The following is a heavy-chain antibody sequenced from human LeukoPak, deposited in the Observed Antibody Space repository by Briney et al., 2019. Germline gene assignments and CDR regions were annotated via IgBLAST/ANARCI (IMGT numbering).Heavy chain of an antibody. CDR3: TRHPRIIAGNPYFDY. CDR2: MYYTGDT. V-gene: IGHV4-59*08. CDR1: GVSISSYY. Sequence: RPSETLSLTCTVSGVSISSYYWNWIRQAPGKGLEWIGYMYYTGDTKLNPSLKSRVTISLHTSKNQFSLKLTSVTAADTAVYYCTRHPRIIAGNPYFDYWGQGTVVTVSS. D-gene: IGHD6-13*01. J-gene: IGHJ4*02.